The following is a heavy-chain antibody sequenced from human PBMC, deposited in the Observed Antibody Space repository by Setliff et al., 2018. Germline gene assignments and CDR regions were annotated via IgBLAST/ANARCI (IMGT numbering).Heavy chain of an antibody. CDR3: ARLSCSSNSCPFDF. V-gene: IGHV4-61*10. CDR2: INRRGST. Sequence: KASETLSLTCTVSGGSVNSGYDNWNWLRQPAGKGLEWIGHINRRGSTNYNPSLKSRVTISLDTSKNQFTLKVISVTAADTAVYYCARLSCSSNSCPFDFWVQGTLVTVSS. J-gene: IGHJ4*02. D-gene: IGHD2-2*01. CDR1: GGSVNSGYDN.